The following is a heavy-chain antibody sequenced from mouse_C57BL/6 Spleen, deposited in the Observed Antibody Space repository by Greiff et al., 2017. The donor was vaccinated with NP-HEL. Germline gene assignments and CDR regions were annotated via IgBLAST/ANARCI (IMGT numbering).Heavy chain of an antibody. CDR2: INPRSGNT. CDR3: ARICYYGFDY. J-gene: IGHJ2*01. CDR1: GYTFTSYT. D-gene: IGHD1-1*01. V-gene: IGHV1-4*01. Sequence: VQLQQSGAELARPGASVKMSCKASGYTFTSYTMHWVKQRPGQGLEWIGYINPRSGNTKYNQKFKDKATLTADKSSSTAYMQLSSLTSEDSAVYYCARICYYGFDYWGQGTTLTVSS.